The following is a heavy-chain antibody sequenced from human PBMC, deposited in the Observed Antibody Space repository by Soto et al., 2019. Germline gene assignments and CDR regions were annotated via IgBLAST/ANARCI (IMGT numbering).Heavy chain of an antibody. CDR3: VRGLRYSGMDV. Sequence: QVQLQQWGAGLLKPSETLSLTCAVNGGSFSAYYWTWIRQPPGRGLEWIGEIDHSGSTNYNPSLESRVTISIDTDKNRFSLNVTSVNDADTAVYYCVRGLRYSGMDVWGQGTTVTVS. V-gene: IGHV4-34*01. D-gene: IGHD2-15*01. CDR1: GGSFSAYY. J-gene: IGHJ6*02. CDR2: IDHSGST.